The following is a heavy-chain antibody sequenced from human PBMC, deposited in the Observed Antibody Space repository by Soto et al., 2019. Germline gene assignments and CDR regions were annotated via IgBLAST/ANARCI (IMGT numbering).Heavy chain of an antibody. J-gene: IGHJ4*02. CDR2: IYYSGST. D-gene: IGHD3-16*02. V-gene: IGHV4-39*01. Sequence: SETLSLTCTVSGGSISSSSYYWGWIRQPPGKGLEWIGSIYYSGSTYYNPSLKSRVTISVDTSKNQFSLKLSSVTAADTAVYYCARHLVDYVWGSYRYTHLDYWGQGTLITVS. CDR1: GGSISSSSYY. CDR3: ARHLVDYVWGSYRYTHLDY.